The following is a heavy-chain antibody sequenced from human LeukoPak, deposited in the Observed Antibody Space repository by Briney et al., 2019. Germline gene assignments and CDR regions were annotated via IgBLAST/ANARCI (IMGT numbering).Heavy chain of an antibody. CDR1: GFTFSSYA. J-gene: IGHJ4*02. Sequence: GGSLRLSCAASGFTFSSYAMSWVRQAPGKGLEWVSAISGSGGSTYYADSVKGRFTISRDNSKNTLYLQMNSLRAEDTAVYYCAKDYGIQLWLRGYFDYWGQGTLVTVSS. D-gene: IGHD5-18*01. CDR2: ISGSGGST. CDR3: AKDYGIQLWLRGYFDY. V-gene: IGHV3-23*01.